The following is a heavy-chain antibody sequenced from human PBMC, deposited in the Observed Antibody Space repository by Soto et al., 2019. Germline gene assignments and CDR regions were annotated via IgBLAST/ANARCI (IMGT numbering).Heavy chain of an antibody. CDR1: GYTFTSYY. Sequence: QVQLVQSGAVVKKPGASVKVSCKASGYTFTSYYMHWVRQAPGQGLEWMGIINPSGGSTSYAQKFQGRVTMSRDTSTSTVYMERSSLRSEDTAVYYCARGGVGPVTMIVVVRLDYWGQGTLVTVSS. J-gene: IGHJ4*02. CDR3: ARGGVGPVTMIVVVRLDY. CDR2: INPSGGST. V-gene: IGHV1-46*01. D-gene: IGHD3-22*01.